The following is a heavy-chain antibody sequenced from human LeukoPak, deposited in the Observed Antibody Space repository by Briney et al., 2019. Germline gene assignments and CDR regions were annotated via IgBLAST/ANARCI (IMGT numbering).Heavy chain of an antibody. CDR2: IKQDGSEE. Sequence: GGSLRLSCAASGFTFSSYWMNWVRQAPGKGLEWVANIKQDGSEEFYVDSAKGRFTISRDNAKNSLYLQMNSLRAEDTAVYYCAKDGGYNYGPRAPFDFWGRGTPVTVSS. D-gene: IGHD5-18*01. J-gene: IGHJ4*02. CDR3: AKDGGYNYGPRAPFDF. V-gene: IGHV3-7*01. CDR1: GFTFSSYW.